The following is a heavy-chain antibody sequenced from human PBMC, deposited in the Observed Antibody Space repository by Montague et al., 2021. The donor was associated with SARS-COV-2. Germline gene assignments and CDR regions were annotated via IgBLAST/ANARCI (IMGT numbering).Heavy chain of an antibody. CDR3: AHRFAGFFDY. Sequence: VTPTQTLTLTCTFSGFSLNTPEVAVGWIRQPPGKALEWLALIXXXDEKRYGPSLQSRLTITRDTSKSQVVLTMTNMGPVDTATYFCAHRFAGFFDYWGQGILVTVSS. V-gene: IGHV2-5*05. CDR2: IXXXDEK. J-gene: IGHJ4*02. CDR1: GFSLNTPEVA.